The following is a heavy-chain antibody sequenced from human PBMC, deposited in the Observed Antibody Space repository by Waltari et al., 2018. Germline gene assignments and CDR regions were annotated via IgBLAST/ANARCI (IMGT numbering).Heavy chain of an antibody. CDR3: ARMFAGYYYDSSGYYSEYDY. V-gene: IGHV1-46*01. J-gene: IGHJ4*02. D-gene: IGHD3-22*01. CDR2: INPSGGST. CDR1: GYTFTSYY. Sequence: QVQLVQSGAEVKKPGASVKVSCKASGYTFTSYYMHWVRQAPGQGLEWMGIINPSGGSTSYAQKFQGRVTMTRDTSTSTVYMELSSLRSEDTAVYYCARMFAGYYYDSSGYYSEYDYWGQGTLVTVSS.